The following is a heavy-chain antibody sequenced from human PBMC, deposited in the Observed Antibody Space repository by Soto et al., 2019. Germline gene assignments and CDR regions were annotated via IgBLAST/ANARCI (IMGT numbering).Heavy chain of an antibody. CDR3: AKDLSIAVATTSAFDI. V-gene: IGHV3-23*01. CDR2: ISGGGSNT. CDR1: GFPFSSYV. D-gene: IGHD6-19*01. J-gene: IGHJ3*02. Sequence: GGSLILSCAASGFPFSSYVTAWVRQAPGKGLEWVSGISGGGSNTFYADSVKGRFTISRDNSKNTLLLQMNSLGAEDTAVYYCAKDLSIAVATTSAFDIWGQRKVVTV.